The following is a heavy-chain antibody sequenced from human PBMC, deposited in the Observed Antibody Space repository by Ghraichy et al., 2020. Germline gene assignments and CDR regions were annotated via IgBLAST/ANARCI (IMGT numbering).Heavy chain of an antibody. Sequence: SETLSLTCAVYGGSFSGYYWSWIRQPPGKGLEWIGEINHSGSTNYNPSLKSRVTISVDTSKNQFSLKLSSVTAADTAVYYCARGWGIAAHNDTDAFDIWGQGTMVTVSS. CDR1: GGSFSGYY. J-gene: IGHJ3*02. CDR3: ARGWGIAAHNDTDAFDI. D-gene: IGHD6-13*01. CDR2: INHSGST. V-gene: IGHV4-34*01.